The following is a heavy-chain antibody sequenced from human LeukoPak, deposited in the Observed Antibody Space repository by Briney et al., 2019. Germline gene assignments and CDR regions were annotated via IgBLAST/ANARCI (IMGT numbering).Heavy chain of an antibody. CDR3: ARDLLGDSSGYSTDAFDI. D-gene: IGHD3-22*01. Sequence: SVKVSCKASGGTFSSYAISWVRQAPGQGLEWMGGIIPIFGTANYAQKFQGRVTITADESTSTAYMELSSLRSEDTAVYYCARDLLGDSSGYSTDAFDIWGQGTMVTVSS. CDR2: IIPIFGTA. J-gene: IGHJ3*02. CDR1: GGTFSSYA. V-gene: IGHV1-69*13.